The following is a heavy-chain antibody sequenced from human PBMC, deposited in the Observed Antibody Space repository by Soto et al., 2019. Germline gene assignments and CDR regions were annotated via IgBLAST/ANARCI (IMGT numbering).Heavy chain of an antibody. CDR1: GFTFSSYS. CDR2: ISSSSSYI. V-gene: IGHV3-21*06. D-gene: IGHD3-22*01. J-gene: IGHJ6*02. CDR3: ARYRRDDSSGYYYGYYYYGMDV. Sequence: GGSLRLSCAASGFTFSSYSMNWVRQAPGKGLEWVSSISSSSSYIYYADSVKGRFSISRDNAKSSLYLQMKSLRAEDTAVYYCARYRRDDSSGYYYGYYYYGMDVWGQGTTVTVSS.